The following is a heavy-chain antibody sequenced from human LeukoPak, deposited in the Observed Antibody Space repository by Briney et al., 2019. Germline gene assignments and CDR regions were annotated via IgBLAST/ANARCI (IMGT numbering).Heavy chain of an antibody. CDR1: GNTFTGYY. CDR2: INPNSGGT. D-gene: IGHD3-22*01. CDR3: ARYYYDSSGPDY. J-gene: IGHJ4*02. Sequence: ASVKVSCKASGNTFTGYYMHWVRQAPGQGLEWMGRINPNSGGTNYAQKFQGRVTMTRDTSISTAYMELSRLRSDDTAVYYCARYYYDSSGPDYWGQGTLVTVSS. V-gene: IGHV1-2*06.